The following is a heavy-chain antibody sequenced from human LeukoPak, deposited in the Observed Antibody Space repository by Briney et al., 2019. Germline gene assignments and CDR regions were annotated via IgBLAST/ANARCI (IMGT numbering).Heavy chain of an antibody. Sequence: ASVEVSCKASGYTFTSYYKHWVRPAPGQGLEWMGIINPSGGSTSYAQKFQGRVTMTRDTSTSTVYMELSSLRSEDTAVYYCARGGGKTYDYWGQGTLVTVSS. CDR1: GYTFTSYY. CDR2: INPSGGST. D-gene: IGHD2-15*01. V-gene: IGHV1-46*01. CDR3: ARGGGKTYDY. J-gene: IGHJ4*02.